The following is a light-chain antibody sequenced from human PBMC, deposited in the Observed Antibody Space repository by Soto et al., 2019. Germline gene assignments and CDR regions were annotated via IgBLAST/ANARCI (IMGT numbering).Light chain of an antibody. CDR2: SAS. Sequence: DIQLTQSPSFLSASVGDRVTITCRASQDISTFLAWYQQKPGKAPQLLIYSASNLHSGVPSRFSGSVSGTEFTLTVSSLQPEDFATYHCQQHNSYPYTFGQGTKLEIK. CDR3: QQHNSYPYT. CDR1: QDISTF. V-gene: IGKV1-9*01. J-gene: IGKJ2*01.